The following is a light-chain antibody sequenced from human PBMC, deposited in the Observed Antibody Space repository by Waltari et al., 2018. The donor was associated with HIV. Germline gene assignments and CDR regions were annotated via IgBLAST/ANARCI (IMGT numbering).Light chain of an antibody. V-gene: IGLV1-44*01. CDR1: SSNIGSNA. J-gene: IGLJ1*01. Sequence: QSVLTQSPSASGTPGQRVTISCSGSSSNIGSNAVDWYQHLPGTAPKLLIHTNNQRPSGIPDRFSGSKAGTSASLAISGLQSEDESDYYCAAWDDSLNCYVFGSGTKVTVL. CDR2: TNN. CDR3: AAWDDSLNCYV.